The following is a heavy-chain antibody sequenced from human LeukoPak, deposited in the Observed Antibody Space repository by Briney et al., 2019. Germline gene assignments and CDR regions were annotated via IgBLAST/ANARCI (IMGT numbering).Heavy chain of an antibody. CDR1: GFTFTSYS. CDR3: ARGEGPSTLDY. V-gene: IGHV3-21*01. CDR2: TRSSNGYI. D-gene: IGHD3-3*02. Sequence: GGSLRLSCAASGFTFTSYSMNWVRQAPGKGLEWVSITRSSNGYIYYADSVKGRFTISRDKAKKSLYLQMNSLRAEDTAVYYCARGEGPSTLDYWGQGTLVTVSS. J-gene: IGHJ4*02.